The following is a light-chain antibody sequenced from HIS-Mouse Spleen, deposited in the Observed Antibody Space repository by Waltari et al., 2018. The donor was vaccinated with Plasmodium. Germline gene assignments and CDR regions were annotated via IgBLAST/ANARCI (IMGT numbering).Light chain of an antibody. J-gene: IGKJ3*01. CDR1: QSVSHN. CDR2: GAS. Sequence: EIVMTQSPATLSVSPGERATLSARASQSVSHNLAGYQQKPGQAHRLLIYGASTRATGIPDRFSGRGSGTEFTLTISSLQSEDCAVYYCQQYNNWSFTFGPGTKVDIK. CDR3: QQYNNWSFT. V-gene: IGKV3-15*01.